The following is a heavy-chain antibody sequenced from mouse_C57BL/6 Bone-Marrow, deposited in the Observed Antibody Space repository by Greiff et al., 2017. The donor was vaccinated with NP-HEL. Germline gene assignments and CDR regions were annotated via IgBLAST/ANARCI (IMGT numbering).Heavy chain of an antibody. D-gene: IGHD2-3*01. V-gene: IGHV1-81*01. CDR3: AGWLLPFWYFDV. J-gene: IGHJ1*03. Sequence: VQLVESGAELARPGASVKLSCKASGYTFTSYGISWVKQRTGQGLEWIGEIYPRSGNTYYNEKFKGKATLTADKSSSTAYMELRSLTSEDSAVYFCAGWLLPFWYFDVWGTGTTVTVSS. CDR2: IYPRSGNT. CDR1: GYTFTSYG.